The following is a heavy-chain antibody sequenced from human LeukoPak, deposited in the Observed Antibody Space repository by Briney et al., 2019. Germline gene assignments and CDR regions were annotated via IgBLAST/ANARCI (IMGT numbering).Heavy chain of an antibody. J-gene: IGHJ4*02. Sequence: GGSLRLSCAASGVTFSSYAMNWVRRGPGKGLEWVSAINPGGTSTYYADSVKGRFTISRDNSKNTFYLQMNSLRAEDTALYYCAKADGNSFFDSWGQGTLVTVSS. V-gene: IGHV3-23*01. CDR2: INPGGTST. D-gene: IGHD1-7*01. CDR1: GVTFSSYA. CDR3: AKADGNSFFDS.